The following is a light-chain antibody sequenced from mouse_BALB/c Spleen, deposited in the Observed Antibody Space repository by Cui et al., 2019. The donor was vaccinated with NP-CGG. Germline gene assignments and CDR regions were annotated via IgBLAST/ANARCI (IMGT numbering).Light chain of an antibody. CDR1: TGAVTTNNY. Sequence: QAVVPQESALTTSPGKTVTLTCRSSTGAVTTNNYANWVQEKPDHLFTGLIGGTNNRAPGVPARFSGSLIGDKAALTITGAQTEDEAIYFCALWYSNHWVFGGGTKLTVL. V-gene: IGLV1*01. CDR3: ALWYSNHWV. J-gene: IGLJ1*01. CDR2: GTN.